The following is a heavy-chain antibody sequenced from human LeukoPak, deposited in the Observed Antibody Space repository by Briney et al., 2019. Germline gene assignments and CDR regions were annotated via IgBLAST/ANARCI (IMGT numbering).Heavy chain of an antibody. CDR1: GFTFSSYW. CDR3: TRDLMDYDVSTGLHHYYMDV. V-gene: IGHV3-23*01. Sequence: GGSLRLSCAASGFTFSSYWMSWVRQAPGKGLEWVSATTGSGDKLFYADSVKGRFTISRDNSKNTLYLQMNSLRAEDTAVYCCTRDLMDYDVSTGLHHYYMDVWGQGTTVTVSS. CDR2: TTGSGDKL. J-gene: IGHJ6*02. D-gene: IGHD3-9*01.